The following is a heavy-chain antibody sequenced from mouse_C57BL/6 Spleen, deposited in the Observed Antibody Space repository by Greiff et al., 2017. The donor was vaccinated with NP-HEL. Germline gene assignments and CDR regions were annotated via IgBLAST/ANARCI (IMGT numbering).Heavy chain of an antibody. CDR3: TRTYYCGSTDY. CDR1: GYTFTDYE. J-gene: IGHJ2*01. Sequence: VQLQQSGAELVRPGASVTLSCKASGYTFTDYEMHWVKQTPVHGLEWIGAIDPETGGTAYNQKFKGKAILTADKSSSTAYMELRSLTSEDSAVYYCTRTYYCGSTDYWGQGTTLTVSS. D-gene: IGHD1-1*01. CDR2: IDPETGGT. V-gene: IGHV1-15*01.